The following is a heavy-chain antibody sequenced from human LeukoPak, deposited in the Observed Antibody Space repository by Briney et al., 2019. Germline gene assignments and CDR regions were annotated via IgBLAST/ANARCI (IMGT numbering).Heavy chain of an antibody. CDR3: AKEEAVVLDY. D-gene: IGHD6-19*01. Sequence: GGSLRLSCAASGFTFGSYGVHWVRQAPGKGLEWVAVISYDGSNKYYADSVKGRFTISRDNSKNTLYLQMNSLRAEDTAVYYCAKEEAVVLDYWGQGTLVTVSS. CDR2: ISYDGSNK. J-gene: IGHJ4*02. CDR1: GFTFGSYG. V-gene: IGHV3-30*18.